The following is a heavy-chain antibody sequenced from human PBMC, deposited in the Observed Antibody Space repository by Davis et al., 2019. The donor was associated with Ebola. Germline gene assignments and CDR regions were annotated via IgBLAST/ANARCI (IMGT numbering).Heavy chain of an antibody. CDR1: GYTFTSYG. CDR3: ASYLPMGGFDWPRFDY. CDR2: INAGNGNT. Sequence: AASVKVSCKASGYTFTSYGISWVRQAPGQRLEWMGWINAGNGNTKYSQKFQGRVTITRDTSASTAYMELSSLRSEDTAVYYCASYLPMGGFDWPRFDYWGQGTLVTVSS. J-gene: IGHJ4*02. V-gene: IGHV1-3*01. D-gene: IGHD3-9*01.